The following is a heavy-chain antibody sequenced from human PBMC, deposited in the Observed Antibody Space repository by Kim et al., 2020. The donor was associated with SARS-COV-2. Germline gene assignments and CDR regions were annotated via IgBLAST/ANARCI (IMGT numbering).Heavy chain of an antibody. CDR2: ISSSGSTI. CDR1: GFTFSDYY. CDR3: ARVGRVRGVIILWGPYGMDV. D-gene: IGHD3-10*01. Sequence: GGSLRLSCAASGFTFSDYYMSWIRQAPGKGLEWVSYISSSGSTIYYADSVKGRFTISRDNAKNSLYLQMNSLRAEDTAVYYCARVGRVRGVIILWGPYGMDVWGQGTTVTVSS. J-gene: IGHJ6*02. V-gene: IGHV3-11*01.